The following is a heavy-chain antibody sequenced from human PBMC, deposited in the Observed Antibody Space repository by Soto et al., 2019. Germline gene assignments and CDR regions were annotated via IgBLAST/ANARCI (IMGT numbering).Heavy chain of an antibody. D-gene: IGHD4-17*01. Sequence: SETLSLTCTVSGDSISSGGYSWSWIRQPPGKGLEWIGYIYHSGSTYYNPSLKSRFTISVDTSKNQFSLKLSSVTAADTAVYYCARRYGRAFDIWGQGTMVTVSS. CDR1: GDSISSGGYS. J-gene: IGHJ3*02. CDR2: IYHSGST. V-gene: IGHV4-30-2*01. CDR3: ARRYGRAFDI.